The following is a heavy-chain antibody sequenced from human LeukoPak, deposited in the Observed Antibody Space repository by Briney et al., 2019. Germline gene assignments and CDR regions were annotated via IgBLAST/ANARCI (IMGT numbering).Heavy chain of an antibody. Sequence: GGSLRLSCAASGFTFSNAWMSWVRQAPGKGLVWVSRINSDGSSTNYADSVKGRFTISRDNAKNTLYLQMNRLRAEDTAVYYCARVRYCDYWGQGTLVTVSS. CDR3: ARVRYCDY. CDR1: GFTFSNAW. J-gene: IGHJ4*02. D-gene: IGHD1-14*01. CDR2: INSDGSST. V-gene: IGHV3-74*01.